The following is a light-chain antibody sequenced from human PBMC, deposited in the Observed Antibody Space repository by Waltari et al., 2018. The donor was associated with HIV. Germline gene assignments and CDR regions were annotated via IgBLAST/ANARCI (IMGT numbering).Light chain of an antibody. Sequence: DIQMTQSPSSVSASVGDTVTITCRASEGIASWLAWYQQKPGEAPNLLIYPASSLQTGVPSRFSGSESGTDFTLTISSLQPEDFATYYCQQDNSFPWTFGQGTKVEIK. CDR2: PAS. CDR1: EGIASW. CDR3: QQDNSFPWT. V-gene: IGKV1-12*02. J-gene: IGKJ1*01.